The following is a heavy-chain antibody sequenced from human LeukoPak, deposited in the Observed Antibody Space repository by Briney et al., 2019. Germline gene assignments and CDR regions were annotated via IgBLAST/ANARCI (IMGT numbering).Heavy chain of an antibody. J-gene: IGHJ4*02. CDR3: ARLYRQLGSVY. D-gene: IGHD6-13*01. Sequence: SETLSLTCTVSGYSISSGYYWGWIRQPPGKGLEWIGSIYHSGNTYYNPSLKSRVTISVDTSKNQFSLKLSSVTAADAAVYYCARLYRQLGSVYWGQGTLVTVSS. CDR2: IYHSGNT. V-gene: IGHV4-38-2*02. CDR1: GYSISSGYY.